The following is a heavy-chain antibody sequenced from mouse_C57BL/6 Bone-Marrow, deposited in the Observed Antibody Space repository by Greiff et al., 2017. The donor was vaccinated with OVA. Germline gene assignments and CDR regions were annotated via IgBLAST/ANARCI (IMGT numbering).Heavy chain of an antibody. CDR2: ISDGGSYT. CDR3: AIAGWFAY. V-gene: IGHV5-4*03. J-gene: IGHJ3*01. Sequence: EVKLMESGGGLVKPGGSLKLSCAASGFTFSSYAMSWVRQTPEKRLEWVATISDGGSYTYYPDNVKGRFTISNNNAKNHLYLQLSHLKSEDTAMYCCAIAGWFAYWGQGTLVTVSA. CDR1: GFTFSSYA.